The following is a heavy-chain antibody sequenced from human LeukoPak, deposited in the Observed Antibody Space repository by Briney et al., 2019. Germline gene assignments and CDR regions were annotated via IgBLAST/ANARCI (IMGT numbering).Heavy chain of an antibody. CDR3: ARVIGGGEYDAFDI. V-gene: IGHV1-2*02. CDR2: INPNSGGT. Sequence: GVSVKVSCKASGYTFTGYYMHWVRQAPGQGLEWMGWINPNSGGTNYAQKFQGRVTMTRDTSISTAYMELSRLRSDDTAVYYCARVIGGGEYDAFDIWGQGAKVT. J-gene: IGHJ3*02. CDR1: GYTFTGYY. D-gene: IGHD2-21*01.